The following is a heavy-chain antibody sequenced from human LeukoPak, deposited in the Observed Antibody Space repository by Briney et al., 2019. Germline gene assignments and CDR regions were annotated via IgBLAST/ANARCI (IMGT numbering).Heavy chain of an antibody. J-gene: IGHJ4*02. CDR2: VFYSGTT. CDR1: GDSVSNSHYY. D-gene: IGHD5-24*01. V-gene: IGHV4-39*07. CDR3: ASERWSRRSYFDY. Sequence: PSETLSLTCTVSGDSVSNSHYYWARIRQPPGKGLEWIGTVFYSGTTYYSPSLESRVTISVDTSMTQFSLKLTSVTAADTAVYYCASERWSRRSYFDYWGQGMLVTVPS.